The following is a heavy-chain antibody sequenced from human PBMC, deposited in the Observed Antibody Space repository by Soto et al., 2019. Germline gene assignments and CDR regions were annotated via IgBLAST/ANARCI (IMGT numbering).Heavy chain of an antibody. CDR2: ISAAGDP. CDR3: ARTDRDFYGLDV. J-gene: IGHJ6*02. V-gene: IGHV3-13*05. Sequence: EVQLVESGGGLVQPGGSLRLSCEASGFTFRNYDMHWVRQGTGKGLEWVSGISAAGDPDYADSVEGRFTISREDARHSFFLQMYSLIVGDTAVYYCARTDRDFYGLDVWGQGTTVIVSS. CDR1: GFTFRNYD.